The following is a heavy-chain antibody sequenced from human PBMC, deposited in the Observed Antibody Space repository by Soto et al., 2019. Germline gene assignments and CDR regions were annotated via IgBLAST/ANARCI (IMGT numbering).Heavy chain of an antibody. Sequence: SVKVSCKASGGTFSSYAISWVRQAPGQGLEWMGGIIPIFGTANYAQKFQGRVTITADESTSTAYMELSSLRSEDTAVYYCARDDYPYYDDSSGYHFDSWGQGALVTVS. V-gene: IGHV1-69*13. D-gene: IGHD3-22*01. CDR3: ARDDYPYYDDSSGYHFDS. CDR1: GGTFSSYA. J-gene: IGHJ4*02. CDR2: IIPIFGTA.